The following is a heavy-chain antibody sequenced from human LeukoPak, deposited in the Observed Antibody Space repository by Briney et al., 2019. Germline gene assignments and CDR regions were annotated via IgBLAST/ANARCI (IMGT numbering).Heavy chain of an antibody. CDR1: GGSFSGYY. CDR2: ISHSGST. J-gene: IGHJ5*02. CDR3: ARRFGVAVVAATPWWFDP. V-gene: IGHV4-34*01. Sequence: PSETLSLTCAVYGGSFSGYYWSWIRQPPGKGLEWIGEISHSGSTNYNPSLKSRVTISVDTSKNQFSLKLSSVTAADTAVYYCARRFGVAVVAATPWWFDPWGQGTLVTASS. D-gene: IGHD2-15*01.